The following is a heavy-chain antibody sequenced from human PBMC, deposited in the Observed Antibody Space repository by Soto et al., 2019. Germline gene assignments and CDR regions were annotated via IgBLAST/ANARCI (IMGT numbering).Heavy chain of an antibody. CDR1: GYTLTELS. V-gene: IGHV1-24*01. CDR2: FDPEDGET. D-gene: IGHD3-10*01. Sequence: ASVKVSCKVSGYTLTELSMHWVRQAPGKGLEWMGGFDPEDGETIYAQKFQGRVTMTEDTSTDTAYMELSSLRSEDTAVYYCATSITMVRGVMTGDYYYMDVWGKGTTVTVSS. J-gene: IGHJ6*03. CDR3: ATSITMVRGVMTGDYYYMDV.